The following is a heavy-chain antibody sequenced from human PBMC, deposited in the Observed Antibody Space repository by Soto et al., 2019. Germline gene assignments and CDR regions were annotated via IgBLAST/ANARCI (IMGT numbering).Heavy chain of an antibody. J-gene: IGHJ4*02. CDR3: ARAIETAMDPCDY. D-gene: IGHD5-18*01. V-gene: IGHV3-30-3*01. CDR1: GFSFTTYA. CDR2: ISDDGSIK. Sequence: GGSLRLSCVASGFSFTTYAMHWVRQAPGKGLEWVAVISDDGSIKYYADSVKGRFTISRDNSKNTFYLQMNSLRGDDTALYYCARAIETAMDPCDYWGKGALVTVSS.